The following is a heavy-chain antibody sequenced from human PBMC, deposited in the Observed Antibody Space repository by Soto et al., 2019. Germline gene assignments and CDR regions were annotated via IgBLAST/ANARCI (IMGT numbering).Heavy chain of an antibody. V-gene: IGHV3-33*01. CDR3: ARGYPVSSPYLYYSIDV. CDR1: GFTFSTSG. J-gene: IGHJ6*02. D-gene: IGHD1-26*01. Sequence: GGSLRLSCAASGFTFSTSGMHWVRQAPGKGLEWVAVIWYDGNNKDYADSVKGRFTISRDNSKNTVYLQMNSLTADDTAVYYCARGYPVSSPYLYYSIDVWGQGNTVTVSS. CDR2: IWYDGNNK.